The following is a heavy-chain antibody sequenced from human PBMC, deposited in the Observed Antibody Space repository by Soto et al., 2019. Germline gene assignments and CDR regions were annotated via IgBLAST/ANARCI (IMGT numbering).Heavy chain of an antibody. V-gene: IGHV1-69*13. J-gene: IGHJ6*01. Sequence: SVKVSCKASGGTFSSYAISWVRQAPGQGLEWMGGIIPIFGTANYAQKFQGRVTITADESTSTAYMELSSLRSEDTAVYYCARAFQYCDFWSGTTTYYYYGMDVWGQGTTVNVSS. CDR2: IIPIFGTA. CDR3: ARAFQYCDFWSGTTTYYYYGMDV. D-gene: IGHD3-3*01. CDR1: GGTFSSYA.